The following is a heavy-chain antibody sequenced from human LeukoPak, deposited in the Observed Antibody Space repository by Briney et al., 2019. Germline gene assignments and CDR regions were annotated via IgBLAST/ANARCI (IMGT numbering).Heavy chain of an antibody. J-gene: IGHJ4*02. Sequence: PGGSLRLSCAASEFTFSSYAMHWVRQAPGKGLEWVAVISYDGSNKYYADSVKGRFTISRDNSKNTLYLQMNSLRAEDTAVYYCARDLLIDYDSSGVIDYWGQGTLVTVSS. CDR2: ISYDGSNK. CDR1: EFTFSSYA. D-gene: IGHD3-22*01. CDR3: ARDLLIDYDSSGVIDY. V-gene: IGHV3-30*04.